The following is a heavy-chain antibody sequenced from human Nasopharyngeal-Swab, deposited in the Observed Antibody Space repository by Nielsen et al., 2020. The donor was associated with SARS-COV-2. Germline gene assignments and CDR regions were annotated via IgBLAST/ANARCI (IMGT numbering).Heavy chain of an antibody. J-gene: IGHJ5*02. V-gene: IGHV4-30-4*08. Sequence: LSCAVSGVFISRGGAYWSWLRQPPGKGLEWIGYIYYSGDTYYNPALQSRVSISADTSHNQFSLKLTSVTAADTAVYYCARTLYDIVTDQYEGYDTWGPGILVTVSS. CDR3: ARTLYDIVTDQYEGYDT. CDR2: IYYSGDT. D-gene: IGHD3-9*01. CDR1: GVFISRGGAY.